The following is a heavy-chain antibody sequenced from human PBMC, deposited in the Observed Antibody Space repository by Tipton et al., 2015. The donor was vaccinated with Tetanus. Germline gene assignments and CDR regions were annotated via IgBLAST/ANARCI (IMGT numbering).Heavy chain of an antibody. CDR3: AKSGWAAGLKHAFDV. Sequence: SLRLSCAVSGFTVSSNYMSWVRQAPGKGLEWVSIIYSDGSTYYADSVKGRFTISRDNSKNTLYLQLNSLRAEDTAVYFCAKSGWAAGLKHAFDVWGQGTMVTVS. J-gene: IGHJ3*01. D-gene: IGHD3-9*01. CDR1: GFTVSSNY. V-gene: IGHV3-53*01. CDR2: IYSDGST.